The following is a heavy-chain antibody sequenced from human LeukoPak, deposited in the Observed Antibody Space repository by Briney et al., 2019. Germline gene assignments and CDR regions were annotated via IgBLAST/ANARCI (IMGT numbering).Heavy chain of an antibody. V-gene: IGHV4-34*01. J-gene: IGHJ4*02. CDR3: ARARPRITMIVVVSGSVDY. CDR1: GGSFSGYY. CDR2: ISHSGST. Sequence: SETLSLTCAVYGGSFSGYYWSWIRQPPGKGLEWIGEISHSGSTNYNPSLKSRVTISVDTSKNQFSLKLSSVTAADTAVYYCARARPRITMIVVVSGSVDYWGQGTLVTVSS. D-gene: IGHD3-22*01.